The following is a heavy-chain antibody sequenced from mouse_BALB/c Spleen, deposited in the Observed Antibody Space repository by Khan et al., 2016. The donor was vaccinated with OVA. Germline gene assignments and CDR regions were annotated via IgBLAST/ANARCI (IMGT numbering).Heavy chain of an antibody. V-gene: IGHV5-6-3*01. D-gene: IGHD2-1*01. CDR2: INTNVGST. CDR1: GFTFSSYG. Sequence: VQLKESGGGLVQPGGSLKLSCAASGFTFSSYGMSWVRQTPDKRLELVATINTNVGSTYYPDSVKGRFTISRDNAKNTLYLQMSSLKSEDTAMYYCARMGIIYYCNYAYYFEYWGQGNTLTGSS. J-gene: IGHJ2*01. CDR3: ARMGIIYYCNYAYYFEY.